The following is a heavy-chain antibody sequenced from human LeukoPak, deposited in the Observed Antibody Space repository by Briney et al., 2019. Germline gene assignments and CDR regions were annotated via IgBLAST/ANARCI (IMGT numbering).Heavy chain of an antibody. Sequence: GGSLRLSCAASGFTVSSNYMSWVRQAPGKGLEWVSVINSGGSTNYADSVKGRFTISRDSFKNTLYLQMNSLRPEDTAVYYCAKEGDYYGSGSYRDGFDIWGQGTRATVSS. CDR1: GFTVSSNY. D-gene: IGHD3-10*01. CDR3: AKEGDYYGSGSYRDGFDI. CDR2: INSGGST. J-gene: IGHJ3*02. V-gene: IGHV3-53*05.